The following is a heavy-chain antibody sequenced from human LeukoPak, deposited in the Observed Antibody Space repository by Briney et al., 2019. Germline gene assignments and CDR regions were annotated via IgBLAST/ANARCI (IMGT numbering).Heavy chain of an antibody. CDR2: ISAYNGNT. CDR3: ARDRSIAVAGTYFDY. J-gene: IGHJ4*02. Sequence: GASVKVSCKASGYTFTSYGISWVRQAPGQGLEWMGWISAYNGNTNYAQKLQGRVTMTTDTSTSTAYMELSSLRSEDTAVYYCARDRSIAVAGTYFDYWGQGTLVTVSS. D-gene: IGHD6-19*01. CDR1: GYTFTSYG. V-gene: IGHV1-18*04.